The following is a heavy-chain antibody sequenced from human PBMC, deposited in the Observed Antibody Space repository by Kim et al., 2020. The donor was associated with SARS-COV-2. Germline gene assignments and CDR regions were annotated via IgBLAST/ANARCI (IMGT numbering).Heavy chain of an antibody. V-gene: IGHV3-23*01. Sequence: GGSLRLSCAASGFTFSSYAMSWVRQAPGKGLEWVSAISGNGGSTYYADSVKGRFTISRDNAKNTLYLQMNSLRAEDTAVYYCAKDGVVVVPAASFFDYWGQGTLVTVSS. CDR2: ISGNGGST. CDR1: GFTFSSYA. D-gene: IGHD2-2*01. CDR3: AKDGVVVVPAASFFDY. J-gene: IGHJ4*02.